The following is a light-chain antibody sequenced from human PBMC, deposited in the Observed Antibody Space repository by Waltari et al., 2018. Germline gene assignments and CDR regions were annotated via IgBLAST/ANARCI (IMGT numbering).Light chain of an antibody. CDR1: QSASTS. CDR2: RAS. Sequence: ELVMTQSPATLSVSPGERASLPCRARQSASTSLAWYQQTPGQAPRLLIYRASTRAAGIPDRFSGSGSGTEFTLTISSLQSEDFAIYYCQQYNEWPPYTFGQGTKLEIK. CDR3: QQYNEWPPYT. J-gene: IGKJ2*01. V-gene: IGKV3-15*01.